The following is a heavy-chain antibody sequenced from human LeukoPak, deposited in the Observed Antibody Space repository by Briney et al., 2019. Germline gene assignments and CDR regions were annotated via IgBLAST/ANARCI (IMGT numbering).Heavy chain of an antibody. V-gene: IGHV4-30-4*01. Sequence: SQTLFLTCTVSGGSISSGDYYWSWIRQPPGKGLEWIGYIYYSGSTYYNPSLKSRVTISVDTSKNQFSLKLSSVTAADTAEYYCAREWSGYDLYYFDYWGQGTLVTVSS. D-gene: IGHD5-12*01. CDR3: AREWSGYDLYYFDY. CDR1: GGSISSGDYY. CDR2: IYYSGST. J-gene: IGHJ4*02.